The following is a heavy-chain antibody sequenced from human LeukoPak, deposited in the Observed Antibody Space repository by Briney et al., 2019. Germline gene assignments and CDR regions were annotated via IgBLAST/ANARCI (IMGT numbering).Heavy chain of an antibody. Sequence: PGRSLRLSCAASGFTFSSKWMSWVRQPPGKGLEWIGEIYHSGSTNYNPSLKSRVTISVDKSKNQFSLKLSSVTAADTAVYYCARYYYASYWYFDLWGRGTLVTVSS. CDR3: ARYYYASYWYFDL. CDR2: IYHSGST. J-gene: IGHJ2*01. CDR1: GFTFSSKW. V-gene: IGHV4-4*02. D-gene: IGHD3-10*01.